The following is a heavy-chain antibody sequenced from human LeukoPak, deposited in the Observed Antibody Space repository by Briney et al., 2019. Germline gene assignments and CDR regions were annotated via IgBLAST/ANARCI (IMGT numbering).Heavy chain of an antibody. CDR1: GFTFSSYW. CDR3: ARVGDFWSGYYTVDY. Sequence: GGSLRLSCAASGFTFSSYWMHWVRQAPGKGLVWVSRINTDGSSTSYADSVKGRFTISRDNAENTLYLQMNSLRAEDTAVYYCARVGDFWSGYYTVDYWGQGTLVTVSS. D-gene: IGHD3-3*01. CDR2: INTDGSST. V-gene: IGHV3-74*01. J-gene: IGHJ4*02.